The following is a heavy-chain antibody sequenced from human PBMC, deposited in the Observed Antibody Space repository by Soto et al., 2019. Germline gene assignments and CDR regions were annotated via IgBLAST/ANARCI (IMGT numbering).Heavy chain of an antibody. D-gene: IGHD5-18*01. V-gene: IGHV1-69*06. CDR3: AREGGLGYSYGYIDY. Sequence: ASVKVSCKASGGTFSSYAISWVRQAPGQGLEWMGGIIPIFGTANYAQKFQGRVTITADKSTSTAYMELSSLRSEDTAVYYCAREGGLGYSYGYIDYWAREPWSPSPQ. CDR2: IIPIFGTA. J-gene: IGHJ4*02. CDR1: GGTFSSYA.